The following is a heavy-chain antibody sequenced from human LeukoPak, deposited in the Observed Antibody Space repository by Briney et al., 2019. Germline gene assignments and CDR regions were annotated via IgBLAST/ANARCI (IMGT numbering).Heavy chain of an antibody. CDR3: ARHTSGYWYFDL. D-gene: IGHD2-2*01. Sequence: SETLSLTCTVSGGSISSSSYYWGWIRQPPGKGLEWIGSIYYSGSTYYNPSLKSRVTISVDTSKNQFSLKLSSVTAADTAVNYCARHTSGYWYFDLWGRGTLVTVSS. CDR1: GGSISSSSYY. J-gene: IGHJ2*01. V-gene: IGHV4-39*01. CDR2: IYYSGST.